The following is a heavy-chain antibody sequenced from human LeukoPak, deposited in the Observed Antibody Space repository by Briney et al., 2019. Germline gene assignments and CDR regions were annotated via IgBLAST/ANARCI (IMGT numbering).Heavy chain of an antibody. Sequence: GGSLRLSCAASGFTFSDYSMTWVRQAPGKGLEWFSTIRANGGETYYTDSVRGRFTNSRDNSKNTLYLEMNSLRGEDTAVYYCAKGGYTTWFDPWGQGTLVTVSS. CDR1: GFTFSDYS. J-gene: IGHJ5*02. CDR2: IRANGGET. V-gene: IGHV3-23*01. D-gene: IGHD2-15*01. CDR3: AKGGYTTWFDP.